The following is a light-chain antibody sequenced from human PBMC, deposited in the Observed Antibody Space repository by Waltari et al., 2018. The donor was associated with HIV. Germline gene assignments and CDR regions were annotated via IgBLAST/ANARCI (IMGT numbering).Light chain of an antibody. CDR2: EVS. CDR3: SSYTSSNTFVV. Sequence: QSALTQPPSVSGSPGQSVPISCTGTSSDAGTYNRVSWYQQPPGSAPKLMIYEVSNRPSGVPRRFSGSKSGNTASLTISGLQAEDEADYYCSSYTSSNTFVVFGGGTKLTVL. V-gene: IGLV2-18*02. J-gene: IGLJ2*01. CDR1: SSDAGTYNR.